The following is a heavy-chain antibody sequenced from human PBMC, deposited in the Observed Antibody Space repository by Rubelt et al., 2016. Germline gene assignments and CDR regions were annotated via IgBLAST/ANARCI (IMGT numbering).Heavy chain of an antibody. CDR3: ARVTRVRDTAMATYYYYGMDV. Sequence: WDGEAPGKGLEYVSAISSNGGSTYYANSVKGRFTISRDNSKNTLYLQMNSLRAEDTAVYYCARVTRVRDTAMATYYYYGMDVWGQGTTVTVSS. J-gene: IGHJ6*02. CDR2: ISSNGGST. V-gene: IGHV3-64*01. D-gene: IGHD5-18*01.